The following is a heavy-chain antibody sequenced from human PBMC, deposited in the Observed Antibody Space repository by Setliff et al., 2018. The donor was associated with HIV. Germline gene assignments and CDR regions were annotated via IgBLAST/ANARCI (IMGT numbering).Heavy chain of an antibody. D-gene: IGHD6-19*01. CDR3: ATYGYSSGWSWTNYYMDV. V-gene: IGHV3-21*06. J-gene: IGHJ6*03. Sequence: GGSLRLSCAASGFTFSNYKVIWVRQAPGKGLEWVSSISSSSSYIFYTDSVNGRFTISRDNAKNSLYLQMNSLRAEDTAVYYCATYGYSSGWSWTNYYMDVWGKGTTVTVSS. CDR2: ISSSSSYI. CDR1: GFTFSNYK.